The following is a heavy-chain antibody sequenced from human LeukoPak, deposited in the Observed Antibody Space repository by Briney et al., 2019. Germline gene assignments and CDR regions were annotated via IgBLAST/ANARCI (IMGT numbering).Heavy chain of an antibody. CDR3: AKDQADYYDSSGPKGAFDI. J-gene: IGHJ3*02. D-gene: IGHD3-22*01. CDR1: GFTFDDYA. Sequence: PGGSLRLSCAASGFTFDDYAMHWVRQAPGKSLEWVSGISWNSGSIGYADSVKGRFTISRDNAKNSLYLQMNSLRAEDTALYYCAKDQADYYDSSGPKGAFDIWGQGTMVTVSS. CDR2: ISWNSGSI. V-gene: IGHV3-9*01.